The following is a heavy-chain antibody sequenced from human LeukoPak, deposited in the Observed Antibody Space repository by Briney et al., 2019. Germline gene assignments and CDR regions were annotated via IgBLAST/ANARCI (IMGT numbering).Heavy chain of an antibody. CDR2: IRYDGSNK. V-gene: IGHV3-30*02. CDR3: AKGRPRVEYYYESSEYYLDY. Sequence: GGSLRLSCVASGFTFSSYAMSWVRQAPGKGLQWVAFIRYDGSNKYYADSVKGRFTISRDNSKNTLYLQMNSLRAEDTAVYYCAKGRPRVEYYYESSEYYLDYWGQGTLVTVSS. D-gene: IGHD3-22*01. J-gene: IGHJ4*02. CDR1: GFTFSSYA.